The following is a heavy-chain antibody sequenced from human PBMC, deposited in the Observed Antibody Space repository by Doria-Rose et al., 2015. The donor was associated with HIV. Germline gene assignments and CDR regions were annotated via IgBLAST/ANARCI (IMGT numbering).Heavy chain of an antibody. V-gene: IGHV2-26*01. J-gene: IGHJ4*02. CDR1: GVSLSSPGMG. CDR3: ARIKSSRWYHKYYFDF. D-gene: IGHD6-13*01. CDR2: IFSDDER. Sequence: QESGPVLVKPTETLMLTCTVSGVSLSSPGMGVSWIRQPPGRALEWLANIFSDDERSYKTSLKSRLTISRGTSKSQVVLTMTDMDPVDTATYYCARIKSSRWYHKYYFDFRGQGTLVIVSA.